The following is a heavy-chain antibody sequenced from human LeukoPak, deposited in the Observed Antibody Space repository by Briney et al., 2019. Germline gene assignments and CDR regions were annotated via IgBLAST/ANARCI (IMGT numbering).Heavy chain of an antibody. CDR1: GFTFSSYS. CDR2: ISSSGSTI. Sequence: GGSLRLSCAASGFTFSSYSMNWVRQAPGKGLEWVSYISSSGSTIYYADSVKGRFTISRDNAKNSLYLQMNSLRAEDTAVYYCARDAVAGELDYWGQGTLVTVSS. D-gene: IGHD6-19*01. CDR3: ARDAVAGELDY. V-gene: IGHV3-48*04. J-gene: IGHJ4*02.